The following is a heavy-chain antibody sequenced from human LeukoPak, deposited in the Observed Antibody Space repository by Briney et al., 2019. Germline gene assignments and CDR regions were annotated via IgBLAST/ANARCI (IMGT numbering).Heavy chain of an antibody. CDR2: TSGSI. CDR1: GASISSHY. J-gene: IGHJ6*03. V-gene: IGHV4-59*11. D-gene: IGHD3/OR15-3a*01. Sequence: PSETLSLTCAGSGASISSHYWSWLRQPPGKGLEWIGYTSGSISDNPSLKRRVAVSVDPSQNQVALSLTSVPAADTAVYDCARVLAIFGLDTTDFYMDVWGKGTTVTVSS. CDR3: ARVLAIFGLDTTDFYMDV.